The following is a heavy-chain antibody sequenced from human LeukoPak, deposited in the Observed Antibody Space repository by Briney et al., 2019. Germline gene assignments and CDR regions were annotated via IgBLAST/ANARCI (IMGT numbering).Heavy chain of an antibody. CDR2: IYYSGSS. J-gene: IGHJ6*03. Sequence: SETLSLTCAVSGGSISSSSHYWGWIRQAPGKRLECIGTIYYSGSSYYTPSLEGRVTMSVDTSMNEFSLRLSSVTAADTAVYYCARLPAITTYYYYYIDVWGKGTMVTVSS. CDR1: GGSISSSSHY. D-gene: IGHD5-12*01. CDR3: ARLPAITTYYYYYIDV. V-gene: IGHV4-39*01.